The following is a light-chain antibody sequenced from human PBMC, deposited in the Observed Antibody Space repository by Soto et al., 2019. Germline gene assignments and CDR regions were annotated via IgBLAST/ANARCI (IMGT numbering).Light chain of an antibody. CDR3: TSYTSSNSVV. CDR2: DVG. CDR1: GSDVGDYKY. Sequence: QSVLTQPASVSGSPGQSITISCSATGSDVGDYKYVSWYQQYPGQAPKLMIFDVGYRPSGVSNRFPGSKSGNTASLTISGLQAEDEADYFCTSYTSSNSVVFGGGTKLTVL. V-gene: IGLV2-14*01. J-gene: IGLJ2*01.